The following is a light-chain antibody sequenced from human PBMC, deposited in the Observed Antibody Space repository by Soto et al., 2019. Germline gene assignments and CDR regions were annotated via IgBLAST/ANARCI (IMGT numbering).Light chain of an antibody. Sequence: VPTQPPSVSAAPGQKVTISCSGSSSKPGNNFVSWYQQLPGTAPKRRIDDPNTQPSRIPGRISSSKSGTSATLGITGLQTGDEADYYCGTWDTSLSAWVFGGGTKVTVL. CDR2: DPN. CDR1: SSKPGNNF. J-gene: IGLJ3*02. CDR3: GTWDTSLSAWV. V-gene: IGLV1-51*01.